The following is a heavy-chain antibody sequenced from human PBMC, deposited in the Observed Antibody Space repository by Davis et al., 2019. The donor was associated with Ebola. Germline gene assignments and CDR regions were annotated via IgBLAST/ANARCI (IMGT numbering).Heavy chain of an antibody. V-gene: IGHV3-30*03. CDR2: ISYDGSNK. J-gene: IGHJ5*02. CDR3: ASGAAAGS. CDR1: GFTFSSYG. D-gene: IGHD6-13*01. Sequence: GGSLRLSCAASGFTFSSYGMHWVRQAPGKGLEWVAVISYDGSNKYYADSVKGRFTISRDNSKNTLYLQMNSLRAEDTAVYYCASGAAAGSWGQGTLVTVSS.